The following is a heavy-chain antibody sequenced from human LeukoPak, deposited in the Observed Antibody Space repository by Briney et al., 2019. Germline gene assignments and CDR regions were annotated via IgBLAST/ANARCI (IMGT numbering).Heavy chain of an antibody. CDR3: ARRGSSSGFDY. Sequence: SETLSLTCTVSGGSISSYYWGWIRQPPGKGLEWIGSIYHSGSTYYNPSLKSRVTISVDTSKNQFSLKLSSVTAADTAVYYCARRGSSSGFDYWGQGTLVTVSS. V-gene: IGHV4-38-2*02. J-gene: IGHJ4*02. D-gene: IGHD6-13*01. CDR1: GGSISSYY. CDR2: IYHSGST.